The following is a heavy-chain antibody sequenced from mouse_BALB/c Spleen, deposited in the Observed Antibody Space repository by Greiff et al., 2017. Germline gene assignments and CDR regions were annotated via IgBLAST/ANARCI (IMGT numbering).Heavy chain of an antibody. D-gene: IGHD3-2*01. V-gene: IGHV14-3*02. CDR3: ALDSSGYVAMDY. CDR2: IDPANGNT. J-gene: IGHJ4*01. CDR1: GFNIKDTY. Sequence: EVQLQQSGAELVKPGASVKLSCTASGFNIKDTYMHWVKQRPEQGLEWIGRIDPANGNTKYDPKFQGKATITADTSSNTAYLQLSSLTSEDTAVYYCALDSSGYVAMDYWGQGTSVTVSS.